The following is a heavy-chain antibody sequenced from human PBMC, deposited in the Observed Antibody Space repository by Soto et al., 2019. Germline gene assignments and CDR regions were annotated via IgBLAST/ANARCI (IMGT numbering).Heavy chain of an antibody. V-gene: IGHV3-64*01. CDR2: ISSNGGST. J-gene: IGHJ3*02. D-gene: IGHD4-17*01. CDR3: ARDGLRQYAFDI. CDR1: GFTFSSYA. Sequence: EVQLVESGGGLVQPGGSLRLSCAASGFTFSSYAMHWVRQAPGKGLEYVSAISSNGGSTHYANSVKGRFTISRDNSKNTLYLDMGSLRAEDMAVYYCARDGLRQYAFDIWGQGTMVTVSS.